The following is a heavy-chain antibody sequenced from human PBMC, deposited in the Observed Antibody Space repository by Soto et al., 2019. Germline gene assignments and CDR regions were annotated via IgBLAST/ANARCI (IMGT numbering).Heavy chain of an antibody. J-gene: IGHJ5*02. Sequence: SETLSLTCAVYGGSFSGYYWSWIRQPPGKGLEWIGEINHSGSTNYNPSLKSRVTISVDTSKNQFSLKLSSVTAADTAVYYCARELAGPVVVAASNWFDPWGQGTLVTVSS. CDR2: INHSGST. V-gene: IGHV4-34*01. CDR3: ARELAGPVVVAASNWFDP. D-gene: IGHD2-15*01. CDR1: GGSFSGYY.